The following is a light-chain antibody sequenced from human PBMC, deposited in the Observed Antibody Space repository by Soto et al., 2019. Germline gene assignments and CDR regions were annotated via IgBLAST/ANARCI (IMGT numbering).Light chain of an antibody. CDR3: QQYYNWPLT. J-gene: IGKJ4*01. V-gene: IGKV3-15*01. CDR1: QSVSSN. Sequence: EIVMTQSPATLSVSPGERATLSCRASQSVSSNLAWYQQKPGQSPRLLFYGTSTRATGIPARFSGSGSGTEFPLTIRSLQSEDFAVYYCQQYYNWPLTFGGGTKVEIK. CDR2: GTS.